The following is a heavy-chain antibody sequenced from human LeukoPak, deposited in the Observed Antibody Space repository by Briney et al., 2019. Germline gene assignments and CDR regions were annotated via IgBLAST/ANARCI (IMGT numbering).Heavy chain of an antibody. V-gene: IGHV3-74*03. Sequence: PGGSLRLSCAVSGFTFSTSWMHWVRQAPGKGLVWVSRIDSDGSRITYADSVKGRFTISRDNAKNTVYLQMNSLRAEDTAVYYCARGRSGSYGFFDYWSLGNLVTVSS. J-gene: IGHJ4*02. D-gene: IGHD3-10*01. CDR2: IDSDGSRI. CDR1: GFTFSTSW. CDR3: ARGRSGSYGFFDY.